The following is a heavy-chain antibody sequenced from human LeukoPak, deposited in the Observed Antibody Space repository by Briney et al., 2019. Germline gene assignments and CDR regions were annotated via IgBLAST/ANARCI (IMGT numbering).Heavy chain of an antibody. Sequence: SETLSLTCTVSGGSSSSYYWSWIRQPPGKGLEWIGYIYYSGSTNYNPSLKSRVTISVDTSKNQFSLKLSSVTAADTAVYYCARDSYGGDAFDIWGQGTMVTVSS. CDR2: IYYSGST. J-gene: IGHJ3*02. D-gene: IGHD4/OR15-4a*01. CDR3: ARDSYGGDAFDI. CDR1: GGSSSSYY. V-gene: IGHV4-59*01.